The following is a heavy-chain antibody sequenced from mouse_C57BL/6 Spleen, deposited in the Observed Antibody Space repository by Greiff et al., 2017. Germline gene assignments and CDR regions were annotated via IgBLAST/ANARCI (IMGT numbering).Heavy chain of an antibody. J-gene: IGHJ4*01. CDR2: ISDGGSYT. V-gene: IGHV5-4*03. CDR1: GFTFSSYA. Sequence: EVKVVESGGGLVKPGGSLKLSCAASGFTFSSYAMSWVRQTPEKRLEWVATISDGGSYTYYPDNVKGRFTISRDNAKNNLYLQMSHLKSEDTAMYYCEGAMDYWGQGTSVTVSS. CDR3: EGAMDY.